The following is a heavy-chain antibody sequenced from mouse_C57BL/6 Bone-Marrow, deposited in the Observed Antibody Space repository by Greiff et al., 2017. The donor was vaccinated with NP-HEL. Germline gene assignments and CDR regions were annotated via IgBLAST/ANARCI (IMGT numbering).Heavy chain of an antibody. Sequence: QVQLQPPGAELVKPGASVKMSCKASGYTFTSYWITWVKQRPGQGLEWIGDIYPGSGSTNYNEKFKSKATLTVDTSSSTAYMQLSSLTSEDSAVYYCARGVYYYGSSVFDYWGQGTTLTVSS. CDR3: ARGVYYYGSSVFDY. D-gene: IGHD1-1*01. V-gene: IGHV1-55*01. CDR1: GYTFTSYW. CDR2: IYPGSGST. J-gene: IGHJ2*01.